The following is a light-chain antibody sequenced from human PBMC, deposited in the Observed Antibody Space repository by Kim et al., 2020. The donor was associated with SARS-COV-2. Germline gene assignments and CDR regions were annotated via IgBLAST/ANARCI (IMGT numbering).Light chain of an antibody. CDR1: SDDVCSYNR. J-gene: IGLJ2*01. CDR2: EVS. CDR3: NSYTSTYTWI. V-gene: IGLV2-18*02. Sequence: GQSVTISCSGTSDDVCSYNRVSWYQQSPGTAPKLIIYEVSNRPSGVPDRFSGSKSGNTASLTISGLQPEDEADYYCNSYTSTYTWIFGGGTQLTVL.